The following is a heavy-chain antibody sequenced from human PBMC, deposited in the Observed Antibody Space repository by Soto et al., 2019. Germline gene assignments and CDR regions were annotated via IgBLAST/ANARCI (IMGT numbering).Heavy chain of an antibody. Sequence: GGSLRLSCAASGFTFSSYAMSWVRQAPGKGLEWVGRIKSKTDGGTTDYAAPVKGRFTISRDDSKNTLYLQMNSLKTEDTAVYYCTTRYYVLYGMDVWGQGTTVTVSS. V-gene: IGHV3-15*01. CDR1: GFTFSSYA. CDR3: TTRYYVLYGMDV. D-gene: IGHD3-16*01. CDR2: IKSKTDGGTT. J-gene: IGHJ6*02.